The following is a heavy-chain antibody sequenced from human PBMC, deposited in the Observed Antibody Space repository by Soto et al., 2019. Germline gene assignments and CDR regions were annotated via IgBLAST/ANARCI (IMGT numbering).Heavy chain of an antibody. D-gene: IGHD3-3*01. CDR1: GGTFSSYA. V-gene: IGHV1-69*13. J-gene: IGHJ5*02. CDR2: IIPIFGTA. Sequence: SVKVSCKASGGTFSSYAINWVRQAPGQGLEWMGGIIPIFGTANYAQKFQGRVTITADESTSTAYMELSSLRSEDTAVYYCARDQGPYYDFWSGYYEYNWFDPWGQGTLVTVSS. CDR3: ARDQGPYYDFWSGYYEYNWFDP.